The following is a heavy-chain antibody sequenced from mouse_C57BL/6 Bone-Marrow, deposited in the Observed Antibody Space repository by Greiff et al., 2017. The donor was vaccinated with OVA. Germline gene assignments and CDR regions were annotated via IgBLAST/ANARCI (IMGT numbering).Heavy chain of an antibody. CDR1: GYTFTSYG. J-gene: IGHJ3*01. CDR2: IYPRSGNT. Sequence: QVQLKQSGAELARPGASVKLSCKASGYTFTSYGISWVKQSTGQGLEWIGEIYPRSGNTYYNEKFKGKATLTADKSSSTAYMELRSLTSEDSAVYFCARRDAYWGQGTRVTVSA. V-gene: IGHV1-81*01. CDR3: ARRDAY.